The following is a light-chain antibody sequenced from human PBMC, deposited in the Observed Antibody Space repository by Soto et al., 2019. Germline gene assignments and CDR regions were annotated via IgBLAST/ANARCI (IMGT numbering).Light chain of an antibody. J-gene: IGKJ1*01. CDR2: KAS. CDR1: QYISTW. V-gene: IGKV1-5*03. Sequence: DIQMTQSPSTLSASVGDRVTITCRASQYISTWLAWYQQKPGKAPKLLISKASSFESGVPSRFSGSGSGTEVTLTISSLQPDDFATYYCQQYNSYSTFGQGTKVEIK. CDR3: QQYNSYST.